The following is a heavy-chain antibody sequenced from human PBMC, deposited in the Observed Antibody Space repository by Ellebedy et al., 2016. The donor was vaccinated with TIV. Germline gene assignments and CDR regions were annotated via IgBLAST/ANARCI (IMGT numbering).Heavy chain of an antibody. CDR2: ISTTSNTI. J-gene: IGHJ4*02. D-gene: IGHD3-10*01. CDR3: ARAPMVRGAKYYFDY. V-gene: IGHV3-48*04. CDR1: GFTFSTYS. Sequence: GESLKISCAASGFTFSTYSMSWVRQAPGKGLEWVSYISTTSNTIHYADSVKGRFTISRDNAKNSLYLQMNSLRAEDTAVYYCARAPMVRGAKYYFDYWGQGTLVTVSS.